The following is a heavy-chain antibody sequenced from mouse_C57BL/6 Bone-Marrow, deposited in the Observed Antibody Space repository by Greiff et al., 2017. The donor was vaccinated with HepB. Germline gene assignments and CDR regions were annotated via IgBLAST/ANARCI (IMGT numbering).Heavy chain of an antibody. J-gene: IGHJ4*01. Sequence: VQLVESGAELVRPGASVTLSCKASGYTFTDYEMHWVKQTPVHGLEWIGAIDPETGGTAYNQKFKGKAILTADKSSSTAYMELRSLTSEDSAVYYCPGSSLMDYWGQGTSVTVSS. V-gene: IGHV1-15*01. D-gene: IGHD1-1*01. CDR3: PGSSLMDY. CDR1: GYTFTDYE. CDR2: IDPETGGT.